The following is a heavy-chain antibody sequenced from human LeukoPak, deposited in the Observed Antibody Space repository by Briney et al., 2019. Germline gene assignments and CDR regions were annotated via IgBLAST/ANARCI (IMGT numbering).Heavy chain of an antibody. J-gene: IGHJ4*02. CDR2: ISNSGATT. D-gene: IGHD3-10*01. Sequence: GGSLRLPCVDSGFTFSSYAMSWVRQAPGKGLEWVSVISNSGATTDYADSVKGRFTISRDNSKNTLSLQMNSLRAEDTAVYYCAKEELYYYGSGTYYTLAPFDYWGQGTLVTVSS. V-gene: IGHV3-23*01. CDR3: AKEELYYYGSGTYYTLAPFDY. CDR1: GFTFSSYA.